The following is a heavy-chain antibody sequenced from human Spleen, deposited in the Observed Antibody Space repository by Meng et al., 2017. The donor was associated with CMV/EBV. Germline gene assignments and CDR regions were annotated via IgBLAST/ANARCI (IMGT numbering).Heavy chain of an antibody. CDR2: IYYSGST. Sequence: SETLSLTCTVSGGSISSYYWSWIRQPPGKGLEWIGYIYYSGSTNYNPSLKSRVTISVDTSKNQFSLKLSSVTAADTAVYYCAGHDFWSGYHYYYGMDVWGQGTTVTVSS. V-gene: IGHV4-59*12. J-gene: IGHJ6*02. CDR1: GGSISSYY. D-gene: IGHD3-3*01. CDR3: AGHDFWSGYHYYYGMDV.